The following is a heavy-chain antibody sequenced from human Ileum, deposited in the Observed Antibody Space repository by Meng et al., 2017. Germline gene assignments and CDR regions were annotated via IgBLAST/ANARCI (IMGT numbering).Heavy chain of an antibody. D-gene: IGHD1-26*01. CDR2: IHHSGST. Sequence: HVQLQDSGPELLKPAGPLSLTGAVSGGPISTSDWWSWVRQPPGKGPEWIGEIHHSGSTNYNPSLKSRVTISVDKSKNQFSLKLNSVTAADTAVYYCAREWSGSYRHFDYWGQGTLVTVSS. CDR3: AREWSGSYRHFDY. V-gene: IGHV4-4*02. J-gene: IGHJ4*02. CDR1: GGPISTSDW.